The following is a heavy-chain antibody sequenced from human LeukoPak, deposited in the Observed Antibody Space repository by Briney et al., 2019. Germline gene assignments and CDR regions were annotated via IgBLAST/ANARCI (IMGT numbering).Heavy chain of an antibody. J-gene: IGHJ4*02. CDR2: IGISSGNT. CDR3: ARDHNYAFDN. V-gene: IGHV3-48*04. D-gene: IGHD1-1*01. CDR1: GLPFSDYS. Sequence: GGSLRLSCTASGLPFSDYSMNWVRQAPGKGLEWISYIGISSGNTKYADSVKGRFTISADNVRNSLYLQMNSLRVEDTAVYYCARDHNYAFDNWGQGTLVSVSS.